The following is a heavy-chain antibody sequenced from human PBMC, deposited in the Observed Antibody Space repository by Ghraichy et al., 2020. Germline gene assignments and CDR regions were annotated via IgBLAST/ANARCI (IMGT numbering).Heavy chain of an antibody. CDR2: IIPIFGTA. D-gene: IGHD5-18*01. J-gene: IGHJ6*02. V-gene: IGHV1-69*13. CDR1: GGTFSSYA. CDR3: ARGYSYGTYYYYYGMDV. Sequence: SVKVSCKASGGTFSSYAISWVRQAPGQGLEWMGGIIPIFGTANYAQKFQGRVTITADESTSTAYMELSSLRSEDTAVYYCARGYSYGTYYYYYGMDVWGQGTTVTVSS.